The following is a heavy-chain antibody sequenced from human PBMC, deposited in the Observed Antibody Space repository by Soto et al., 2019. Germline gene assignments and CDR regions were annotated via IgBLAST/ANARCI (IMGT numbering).Heavy chain of an antibody. CDR3: AKTVAARSYYYYGMDV. J-gene: IGHJ6*02. V-gene: IGHV3-23*01. Sequence: LRLSCAASGFTFSSYAMSWVRQAPGKGLEWVSAISGSGGSTYYADSVKGRFTISRDNSKNTLYLQMNSLRAEDTAVYYCAKTVAARSYYYYGMDVWGQGTTVTV. CDR2: ISGSGGST. CDR1: GFTFSSYA. D-gene: IGHD6-6*01.